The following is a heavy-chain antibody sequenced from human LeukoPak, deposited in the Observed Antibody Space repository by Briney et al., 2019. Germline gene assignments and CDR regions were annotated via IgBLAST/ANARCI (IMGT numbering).Heavy chain of an antibody. V-gene: IGHV3-23*03. CDR3: ATSGYTGYDRST. J-gene: IGHJ5*02. CDR2: VTIGGSSS. Sequence: GGSLRLSCAASGFTFSNYVMAWVRQVPGKGPELVSVVTIGGSSSYYADSVKGRFTISRDNSKGTVYLQMNSLRIEDTAMYYCATSGYTGYDRSTWGQGVLVTVSS. CDR1: GFTFSNYV. D-gene: IGHD5-12*01.